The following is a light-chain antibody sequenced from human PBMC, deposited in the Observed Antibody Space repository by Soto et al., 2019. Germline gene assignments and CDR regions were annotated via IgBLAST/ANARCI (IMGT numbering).Light chain of an antibody. V-gene: IGKV3-11*01. CDR1: QSDSRY. CDR2: DAI. CDR3: QQRINWPIT. J-gene: IGKJ5*01. Sequence: EIVLTQSPATLSLSPGERATLSCRASQSDSRYLAWYQQKPGQAPRLLMYDAINRATGIPARFSGSGSGTDFTLTISSLEPQDFAVYYCQQRINWPITFGQGTRLEIK.